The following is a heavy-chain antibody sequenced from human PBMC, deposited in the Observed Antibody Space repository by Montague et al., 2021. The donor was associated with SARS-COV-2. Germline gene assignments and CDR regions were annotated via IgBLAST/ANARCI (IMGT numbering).Heavy chain of an antibody. D-gene: IGHD3-3*01. J-gene: IGHJ4*02. CDR1: GGSFSGYY. V-gene: IGHV4-34*01. CDR2: INHSGRT. Sequence: SETLSLTCAVYGGSFSGYYWSWIRLPPGKGLEWIGEINHSGRTNYNPSLEGRVTISVDTSKNQFSLKLSSVTAADTAVYYCARGYQLRFLEWSSRQSTFDYWGQGTLVTVSS. CDR3: ARGYQLRFLEWSSRQSTFDY.